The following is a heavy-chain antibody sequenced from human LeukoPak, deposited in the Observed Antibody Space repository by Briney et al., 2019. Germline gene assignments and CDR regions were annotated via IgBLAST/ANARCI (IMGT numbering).Heavy chain of an antibody. V-gene: IGHV3-23*01. D-gene: IGHD6-13*01. CDR1: GFTFSSYA. J-gene: IGHJ4*02. CDR2: ISGSGGST. CDR3: AKSEVRYSSSWYDY. Sequence: GGSLRLSCAASGFTFSSYAMSWVRQAPGKGLEWVSAISGSGGSTYYADSVKGRFTISRDNSKNTLYLQMNSPRAEDTAVYYCAKSEVRYSSSWYDYWGQGTLVTVSS.